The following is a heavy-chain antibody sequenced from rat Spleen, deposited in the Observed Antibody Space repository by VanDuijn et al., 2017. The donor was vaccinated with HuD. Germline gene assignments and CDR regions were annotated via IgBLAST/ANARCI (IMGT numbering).Heavy chain of an antibody. D-gene: IGHD1-2*01. CDR1: GYSITSSY. CDR3: ARCLTIATLFDY. Sequence: EVQPQESGPGLVKPSQSLSLTCSVTGYSITSSYRWNWIRKFPGNKMEWMGYISYSGSTSYNPSLKSRIPITRDTSKNQFFLQLNSVTTEDTATYYCARCLTIATLFDYWGQGVMVTVSS. V-gene: IGHV3-1*01. CDR2: ISYSGST. J-gene: IGHJ2*01.